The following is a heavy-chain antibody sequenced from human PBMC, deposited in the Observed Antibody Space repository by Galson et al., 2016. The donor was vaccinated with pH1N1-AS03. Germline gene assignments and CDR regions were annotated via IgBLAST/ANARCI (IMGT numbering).Heavy chain of an antibody. Sequence: SGAEVKKPGESLKISCKASAYTFANYWIVWVRQVPGKGLEWMGIMYPANFDTRYSPSFQGHVTISADTSINTACLQWSSLRASDTAMYYCARRISVTGREFDSWGQGTLVTVAS. CDR3: ARRISVTGREFDS. CDR1: AYTFANYW. J-gene: IGHJ5*01. CDR2: MYPANFDT. D-gene: IGHD6-19*01. V-gene: IGHV5-51*01.